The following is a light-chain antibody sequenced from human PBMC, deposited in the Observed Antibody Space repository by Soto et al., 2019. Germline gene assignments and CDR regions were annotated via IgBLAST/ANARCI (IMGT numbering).Light chain of an antibody. CDR1: SSDVGGYNY. CDR2: DVS. Sequence: QSVLTQPSSVSGSPGQSVTISCTGTSSDVGGYNYVSWYQQHPGKAPKLMIYDVSKRPSGVPDRFSGSKSGNTASLTISGLQAEDEADYYCCSYAGSFVFGGGTQLTVL. CDR3: CSYAGSFV. J-gene: IGLJ2*01. V-gene: IGLV2-11*01.